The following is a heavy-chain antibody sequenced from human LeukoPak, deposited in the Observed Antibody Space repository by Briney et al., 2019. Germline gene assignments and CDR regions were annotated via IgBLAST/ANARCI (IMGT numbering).Heavy chain of an antibody. CDR2: IYYSGST. V-gene: IGHV4-59*01. J-gene: IGHJ2*01. CDR1: GGSISSYY. Sequence: PSETLSLTCTVSGGSISSYYWSWIRQPPGKGLEWIGYIYYSGSTNYNPSLKSRVTISVDTSKNQFSLRLSSVTAADTAVYYCARDRLFGYWYFDLWGRGTLVTISS. CDR3: ARDRLFGYWYFDL. D-gene: IGHD3-10*02.